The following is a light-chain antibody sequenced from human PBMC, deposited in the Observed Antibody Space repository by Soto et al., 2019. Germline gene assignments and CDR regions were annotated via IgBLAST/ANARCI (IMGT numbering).Light chain of an antibody. CDR2: GAS. J-gene: IGKJ1*01. CDR1: QSVSSY. Sequence: EIVFTQSPSTLSLSPPERSTLSCRASQSVSSYLAWYQQKPGQAPRLLIYGASIRATGIPARFSGSGSGTEFTLTISSLQSEDFAVYYCQHYNNWPPWTFGQGTKVDIK. CDR3: QHYNNWPPWT. V-gene: IGKV3-15*01.